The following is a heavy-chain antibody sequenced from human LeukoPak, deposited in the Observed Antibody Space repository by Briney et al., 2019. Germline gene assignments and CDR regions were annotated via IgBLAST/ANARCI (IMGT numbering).Heavy chain of an antibody. Sequence: GGSLRLSCAASGFTFSSYGMHWVRQAPGKGLEWVAFIRYDGSNKYHADSVKGRITISRDNSKNTLYLQMNSLRVEDTAMYYCAKGGRGYSSSRYYFDSWGQGTLVTVSS. V-gene: IGHV3-30*02. J-gene: IGHJ4*02. CDR3: AKGGRGYSSSRYYFDS. CDR2: IRYDGSNK. CDR1: GFTFSSYG. D-gene: IGHD6-13*01.